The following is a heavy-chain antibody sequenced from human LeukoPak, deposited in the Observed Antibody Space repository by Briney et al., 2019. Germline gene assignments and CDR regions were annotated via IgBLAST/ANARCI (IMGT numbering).Heavy chain of an antibody. J-gene: IGHJ1*01. CDR3: ARGLELWSGKYLEYLQH. Sequence: GGSLRLSCAVSGFAFSSFGMNWVRQAPGKGLEWVSSISSSSNYIYYADSVKGRFTISRDNAKNSLYLQMNSLRAEDTAVYYCARGLELWSGKYLEYLQHWGQGTLVTVSS. V-gene: IGHV3-21*01. CDR1: GFAFSSFG. D-gene: IGHD5-18*01. CDR2: ISSSSNYI.